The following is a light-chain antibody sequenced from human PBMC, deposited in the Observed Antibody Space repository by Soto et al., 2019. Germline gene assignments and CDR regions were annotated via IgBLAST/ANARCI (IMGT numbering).Light chain of an antibody. V-gene: IGKV3-15*01. CDR2: GAS. J-gene: IGKJ2*01. Sequence: EIVMTQSPATLSVSPGERATLSCRASQSVSSNLAWYQQKPGQAPRLLIYGASTRATGIPARFSGSGSGTEVTHTLSSLQSEDLAVYYCQQYNNWPYTCGQGTKLEIK. CDR1: QSVSSN. CDR3: QQYNNWPYT.